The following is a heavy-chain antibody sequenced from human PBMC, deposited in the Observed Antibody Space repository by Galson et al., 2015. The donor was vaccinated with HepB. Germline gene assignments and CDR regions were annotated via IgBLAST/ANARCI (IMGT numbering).Heavy chain of an antibody. Sequence: SVKVSCKASGYTFTGYYMHWVRQAPGQGLEWMGWINPNSGGTNYAQKFQGWVTMTRDTSISTAYMELSRLRSDDTAVYYCARDHGVLWFGELSSGGMDVWGQGTTVTVSS. CDR2: INPNSGGT. CDR1: GYTFTGYY. D-gene: IGHD3-10*01. J-gene: IGHJ6*02. CDR3: ARDHGVLWFGELSSGGMDV. V-gene: IGHV1-2*04.